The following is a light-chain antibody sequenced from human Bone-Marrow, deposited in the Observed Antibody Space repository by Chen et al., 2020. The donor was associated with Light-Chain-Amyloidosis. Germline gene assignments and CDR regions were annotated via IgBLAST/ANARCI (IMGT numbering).Light chain of an antibody. CDR1: DLPTKY. J-gene: IGLJ2*01. Sequence: SYELTQPPSVSVSPGQTARITCSGDDLPTKYAYWYQQKPGQAPVLVIHRDTERPSGISERFSGSSSGTTATLTISGGQAEDEADYHCQSADSSGTYDVIFGGGTKLTVL. CDR3: QSADSSGTYDVI. V-gene: IGLV3-25*03. CDR2: RDT.